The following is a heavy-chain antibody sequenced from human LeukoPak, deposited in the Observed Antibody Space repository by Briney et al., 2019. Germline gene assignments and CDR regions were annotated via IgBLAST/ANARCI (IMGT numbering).Heavy chain of an antibody. CDR3: ARWAGLCTTNNCYNPFDY. CDR2: IIPIFGTT. Sequence: SVKVSCKASGGTFSSYTVSWVRQAPGQGLEWMGGIIPIFGTTIFAQKFQGRVTIITDASTSTVYMELSSLRSEDTAVYYCARWAGLCTTNNCYNPFDYWGQGTLVTVSS. J-gene: IGHJ4*02. V-gene: IGHV1-69*05. D-gene: IGHD2-2*02. CDR1: GGTFSSYT.